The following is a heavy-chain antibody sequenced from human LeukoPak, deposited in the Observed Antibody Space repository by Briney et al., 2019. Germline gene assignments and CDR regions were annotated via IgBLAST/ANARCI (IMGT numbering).Heavy chain of an antibody. J-gene: IGHJ4*02. CDR2: ISSSGSTI. CDR1: GFTFSSYE. CDR3: ASPLRTPQSRGAMVTGVFDY. Sequence: PGGSLRLSCAASGFTFSSYEMNWVRQAPGKGLEWVSYISSSGSTIYYADSVKGRFTISRDNAKNSLYLQMNSLRAEDTAVYYCASPLRTPQSRGAMVTGVFDYWGQGTLVTVSS. D-gene: IGHD5-18*01. V-gene: IGHV3-48*03.